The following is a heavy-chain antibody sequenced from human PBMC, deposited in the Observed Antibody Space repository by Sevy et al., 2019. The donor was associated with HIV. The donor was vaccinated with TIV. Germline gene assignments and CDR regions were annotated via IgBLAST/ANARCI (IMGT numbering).Heavy chain of an antibody. CDR2: IFYSGRT. J-gene: IGHJ4*02. CDR3: ARHGGLVDRAFDF. V-gene: IGHV4-39*01. D-gene: IGHD3-10*01. Sequence: SETLSLTCTVSGASISRSSYDWGWIRQPPGKGLEWVGSIFYSGRTQYYPALNSRVTIYADTSKNQFSLTLSSVTVADTAVYYCARHGGLVDRAFDFWGQGALVTVSS. CDR1: GASISRSSYD.